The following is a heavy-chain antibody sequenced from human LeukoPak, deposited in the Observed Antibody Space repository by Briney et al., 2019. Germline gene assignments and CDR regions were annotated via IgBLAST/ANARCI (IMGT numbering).Heavy chain of an antibody. CDR3: ASMVWVTARKHRDWCFDL. V-gene: IGHV4-59*01. Sequence: PAESLCLTCTVSVDSISIYYGSWVRDPPGKGLEWVGYIYYSGSTNYNPYLQSRVTISEETSKNQISLSRSSVTAADTAVYYCASMVWVTARKHRDWCFDLWGRGTLVTVSS. CDR2: IYYSGST. D-gene: IGHD2-21*02. J-gene: IGHJ2*01. CDR1: VDSISIYY.